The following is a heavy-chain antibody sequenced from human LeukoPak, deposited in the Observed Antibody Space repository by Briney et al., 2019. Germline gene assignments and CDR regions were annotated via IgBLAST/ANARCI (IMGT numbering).Heavy chain of an antibody. J-gene: IGHJ6*03. V-gene: IGHV3-33*06. CDR3: AKLAAAGAYYYYYMDV. D-gene: IGHD6-13*01. CDR2: IWYDGSNK. Sequence: GGSLRLSCAASGFIFSSYGMHWVRQAPGKGLEWVAVIWYDGSNKYYADSVKGRFTISRDNSKNTLYLQMNSLRAEDTAVYYCAKLAAAGAYYYYYMDVWGKGTTVTVSS. CDR1: GFIFSSYG.